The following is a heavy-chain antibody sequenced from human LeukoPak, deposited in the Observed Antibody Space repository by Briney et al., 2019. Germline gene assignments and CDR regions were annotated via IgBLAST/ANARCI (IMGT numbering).Heavy chain of an antibody. CDR3: AKDRDYGDYGLFDY. D-gene: IGHD4-17*01. CDR1: GVTFSSYG. J-gene: IGHJ4*02. Sequence: PGGSLRLSCAASGVTFSSYGMHWVRQAPGKGLEWVALISSDGNDKLYGDSVKGRFTISRDDSKSTLYLQMNSLRAEDTAVYYCAKDRDYGDYGLFDYWGQGTLVTVSS. CDR2: ISSDGNDK. V-gene: IGHV3-30*18.